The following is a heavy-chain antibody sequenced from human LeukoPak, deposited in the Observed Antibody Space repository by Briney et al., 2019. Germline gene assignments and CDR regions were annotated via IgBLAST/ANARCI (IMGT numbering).Heavy chain of an antibody. Sequence: GGSLRLSCAASGFTFSSYWMHWVRQAPGKGLVWVSRISSDGSRTTYADSVKGRFSISRDNAKNTLDLQTSSLRAEDTAVYYCARVGYYYGSGNWFDPWGQGTLVTVSS. D-gene: IGHD3-10*01. CDR1: GFTFSSYW. V-gene: IGHV3-74*03. CDR3: ARVGYYYGSGNWFDP. CDR2: ISSDGSRT. J-gene: IGHJ5*02.